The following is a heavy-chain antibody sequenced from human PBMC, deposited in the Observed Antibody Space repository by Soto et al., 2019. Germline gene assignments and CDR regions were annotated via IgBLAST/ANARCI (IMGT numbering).Heavy chain of an antibody. CDR3: ARTRSSGYYPNDAFDM. D-gene: IGHD6-19*01. Sequence: QVQLVQSGAEVKRPGSAVRVSCKASGGTFSNYAITWVRQVPGQGLEWMGGIMPVFGTPNYAQQFQGRVTITADTSTSTAYMDLRSLRSDASAVYYCARTRSSGYYPNDAFDMWGQGTLVTVSS. V-gene: IGHV1-69*06. CDR1: GGTFSNYA. J-gene: IGHJ3*02. CDR2: IMPVFGTP.